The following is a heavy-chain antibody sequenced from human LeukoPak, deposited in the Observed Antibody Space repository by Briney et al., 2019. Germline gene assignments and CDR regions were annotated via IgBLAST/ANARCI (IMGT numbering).Heavy chain of an antibody. CDR1: GFTFDDYA. CDR2: ISWNSGSI. Sequence: GGSLRLSCAASGFTFDDYAMHWVRQAPGKGLEWVSGISWNSGSIGYADSVKGRFTISRDNAKNSLYLQMNSLRAEDTAVYYCASRVDYWGQGTLVTVSS. V-gene: IGHV3-9*01. D-gene: IGHD2-2*01. J-gene: IGHJ4*02. CDR3: ASRVDY.